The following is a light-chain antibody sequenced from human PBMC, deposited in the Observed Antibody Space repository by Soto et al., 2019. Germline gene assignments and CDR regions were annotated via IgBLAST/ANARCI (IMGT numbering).Light chain of an antibody. CDR2: DAS. CDR1: QSISNY. Sequence: DIQMTQSPSSLSVSVGDRVTITCRASQSISNYLNWYQQKPGKAPKLLIYDASTLQSGVPSRFSGSGSGTDFTLTVSSLQPEDFATYYCQHSYSTPRTFGQGTKVEIK. V-gene: IGKV1-39*01. CDR3: QHSYSTPRT. J-gene: IGKJ1*01.